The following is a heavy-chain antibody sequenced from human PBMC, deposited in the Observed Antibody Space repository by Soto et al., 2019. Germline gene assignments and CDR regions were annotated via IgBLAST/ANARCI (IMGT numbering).Heavy chain of an antibody. Sequence: EVQLLESGGGLVQPGGSLRLSCVASGVDFSSNSMTWARQAPGKGLEWVGGISRGGGITVYRDSVKGRFTISRDISKNSLFLQMNSLRVEDTATYFCSKWSGFGDAWGQGTLVTVSS. CDR3: SKWSGFGDA. J-gene: IGHJ5*02. V-gene: IGHV3-23*01. D-gene: IGHD2-15*01. CDR2: ISRGGGIT. CDR1: GVDFSSNS.